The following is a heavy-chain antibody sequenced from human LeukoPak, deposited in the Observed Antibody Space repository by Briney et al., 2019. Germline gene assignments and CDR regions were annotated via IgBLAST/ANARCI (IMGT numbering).Heavy chain of an antibody. D-gene: IGHD3-10*01. V-gene: IGHV4-59*01. Sequence: PSETLSLTCTVSGDSISSYYWSWIRQPPGKGLEWIGYIYYSGSTNYNPSLKSRVTMSVDTSKNQFSLKLSSVNAADTAVYYCASSYYYGSGNLDYWGQGTLVTVSS. J-gene: IGHJ4*02. CDR3: ASSYYYGSGNLDY. CDR1: GDSISSYY. CDR2: IYYSGST.